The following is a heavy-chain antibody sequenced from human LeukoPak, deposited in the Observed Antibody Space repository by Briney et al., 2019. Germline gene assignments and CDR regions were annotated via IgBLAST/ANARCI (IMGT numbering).Heavy chain of an antibody. D-gene: IGHD3-10*01. CDR2: ISSSSSYS. CDR3: ARVDGSGSYGVAP. J-gene: IGHJ5*02. V-gene: IGHV3-11*05. Sequence: PGGSLRLSCAGSGFTFSDYYKSWIRQAPGKGLEWVSHISSSSSYSSYADSVKGRFTISRDNAKNSLYLQMNSLRAEDTAVYYCARVDGSGSYGVAPWGQGTLVTVSS. CDR1: GFTFSDYY.